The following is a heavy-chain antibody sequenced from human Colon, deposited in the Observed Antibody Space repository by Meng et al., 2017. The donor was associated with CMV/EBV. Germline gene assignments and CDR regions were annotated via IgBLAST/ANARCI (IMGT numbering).Heavy chain of an antibody. V-gene: IGHV4-39*07. D-gene: IGHD3-3*01. J-gene: IGHJ4*02. Sequence: SETLSLTCNVSGASIRNTEYFWGWIRPPPGKGLEWVGTTYQSGRTYVKASLKSRVTISLDTSKNQVSRKVPSVTAADTAVYYCARQASRTVFGVIIPAYFEYWGQGTLVTVPS. CDR2: TYQSGRT. CDR3: ARQASRTVFGVIIPAYFEY. CDR1: GASIRNTEYF.